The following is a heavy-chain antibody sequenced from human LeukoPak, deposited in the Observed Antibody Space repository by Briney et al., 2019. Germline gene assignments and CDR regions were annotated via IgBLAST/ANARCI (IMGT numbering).Heavy chain of an antibody. Sequence: GGSLRLSCAASGFTFSSYGMHWVRQAPGKGLEWVAFIPYDGSDKFYADSVKGRFTISRDNSKNTLYLQMNSLRAEDTAVYYCARDVDGDRGYWGQGTLVTVSS. CDR3: ARDVDGDRGY. J-gene: IGHJ4*02. D-gene: IGHD4-17*01. CDR2: IPYDGSDK. V-gene: IGHV3-30*02. CDR1: GFTFSSYG.